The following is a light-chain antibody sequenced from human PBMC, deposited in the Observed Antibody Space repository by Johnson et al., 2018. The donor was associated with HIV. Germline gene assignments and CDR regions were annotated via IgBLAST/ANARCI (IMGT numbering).Light chain of an antibody. V-gene: IGLV1-51*01. J-gene: IGLJ1*01. Sequence: QSVLTQPPSVSAAPGQKVTISCSGSSSNIGSNYVSWYQQLPGTAPKLLIYDNNKRPSGIPDRFSGSKSGTSATLGITGLQTGDEADYYCGTWDSSLTAGVVGTGTKVTVV. CDR1: SSNIGSNY. CDR2: DNN. CDR3: GTWDSSLTAGV.